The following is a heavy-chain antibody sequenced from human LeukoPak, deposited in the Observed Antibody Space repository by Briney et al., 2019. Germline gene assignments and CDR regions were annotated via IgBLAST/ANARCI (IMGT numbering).Heavy chain of an antibody. CDR2: ISGSASST. D-gene: IGHD6-13*01. Sequence: GRSLRLSCAASGFTFSNYAMSWVRQAPGKGLEWVSAISGSASSTYHADSVKGRFTISRDNAKNSLYLQMNSLRAEDTAVYYCARDGIAATVSWGQGTLVTVSS. J-gene: IGHJ5*02. CDR1: GFTFSNYA. V-gene: IGHV3-23*01. CDR3: ARDGIAATVS.